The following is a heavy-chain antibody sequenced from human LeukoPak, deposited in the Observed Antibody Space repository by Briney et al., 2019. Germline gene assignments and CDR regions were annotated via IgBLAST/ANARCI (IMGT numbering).Heavy chain of an antibody. CDR3: ARSAPYSNYAHFDY. V-gene: IGHV3-11*04. CDR2: ISSSGSTI. CDR1: GFTFSDYY. Sequence: GGSLRLSCAASGFTFSDYYMSWIRQAPGKGLEWVSYISSSGSTIYYADSVKGRFTISRDNAKNSLYLQMNSLRAEDTAVYYCARSAPYSNYAHFDYWGQGTLVTVSS. D-gene: IGHD4-11*01. J-gene: IGHJ4*02.